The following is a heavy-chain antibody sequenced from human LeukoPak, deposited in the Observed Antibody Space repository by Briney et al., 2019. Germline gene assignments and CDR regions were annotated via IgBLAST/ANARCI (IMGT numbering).Heavy chain of an antibody. J-gene: IGHJ3*02. V-gene: IGHV4-30-2*01. Sequence: SETLSLTCTVSGGSISSGGYYWSWIRQPPGKGLEWIGYIYHSGSTYYNPSLKSRVTISVDRSKNQFSLKLSSVTAADTAVYYCASLPLGGSLDSAVDIWGQGTMVTVSS. CDR2: IYHSGST. D-gene: IGHD3-3*01. CDR3: ASLPLGGSLDSAVDI. CDR1: GGSISSGGYY.